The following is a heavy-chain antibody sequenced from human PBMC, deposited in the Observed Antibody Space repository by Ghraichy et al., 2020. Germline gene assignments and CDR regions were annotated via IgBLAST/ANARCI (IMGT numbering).Heavy chain of an antibody. Sequence: SETLSLTCTVSGASISSYFWSWIRQPPGKGLEWIGYMYYTGSTNYNPSLESRVTISLDTSKDQFSLKLSSVTAADTAVYYCARDRRRSSSSEDAFDIWGQGIMVTVSS. D-gene: IGHD6-13*01. CDR1: GASISSYF. J-gene: IGHJ3*02. CDR2: MYYTGST. CDR3: ARDRRRSSSSEDAFDI. V-gene: IGHV4-59*01.